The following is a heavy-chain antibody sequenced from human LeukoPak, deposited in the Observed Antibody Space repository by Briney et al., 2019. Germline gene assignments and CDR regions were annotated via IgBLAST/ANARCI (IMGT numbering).Heavy chain of an antibody. CDR1: GYSFTSYW. CDR3: ARRNCRVRGVIKDYYFDY. Sequence: KNGESLKISCKGSGYSFTSYWIGWVRQMPGKGLGWMGIIYPGDSDTRYSPSFQGQVTISADKSISTAYLQWSSLKASDTAMYYCARRNCRVRGVIKDYYFDYWGQGTLVTVSS. CDR2: IYPGDSDT. J-gene: IGHJ4*02. D-gene: IGHD3-10*01. V-gene: IGHV5-51*01.